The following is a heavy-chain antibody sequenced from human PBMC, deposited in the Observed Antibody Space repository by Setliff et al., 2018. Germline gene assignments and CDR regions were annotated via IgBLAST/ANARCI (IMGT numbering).Heavy chain of an antibody. Sequence: SETLSLTCTVSGGSISSSSYYWGWIRQPPGKGLEYIGSIYYSGSTYYNASLKSRVTISVDTSKNQFSLKVSSVTAADTAVYYCARGPRGYGLGTIDSWGPGTLVTVSS. V-gene: IGHV4-39*01. J-gene: IGHJ4*02. CDR3: ARGPRGYGLGTIDS. CDR1: GGSISSSSYY. D-gene: IGHD3-10*01. CDR2: IYYSGST.